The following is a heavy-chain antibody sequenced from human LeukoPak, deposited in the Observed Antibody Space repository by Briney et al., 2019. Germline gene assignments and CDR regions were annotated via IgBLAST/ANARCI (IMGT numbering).Heavy chain of an antibody. D-gene: IGHD2-2*01. CDR3: ARDGRSSTSCYD. CDR2: ISSSSSYI. V-gene: IGHV3-21*01. J-gene: IGHJ4*02. Sequence: MSGGSLRLSCAASGFTFSSYAMSWVRQAPGKGLEWVSSISSSSSYIYYADSVKGRFTISRDNAKNSLYLQMNSLRAEDTAVYYCARDGRSSTSCYDWGQGTLVTVSS. CDR1: GFTFSSYA.